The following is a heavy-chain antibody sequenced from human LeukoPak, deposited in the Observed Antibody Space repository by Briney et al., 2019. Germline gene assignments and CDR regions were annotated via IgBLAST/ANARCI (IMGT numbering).Heavy chain of an antibody. J-gene: IGHJ6*03. CDR3: AKDRRAYCGGDCFNYYMDV. D-gene: IGHD2-21*02. CDR1: GFTFSSCS. CDR2: ISSSSTYI. V-gene: IGHV3-21*04. Sequence: GGSLRLSCAASGFTFSSCSMHWVRQAPGKGLEWVSSISSSSTYIHYADSVKGRFTISRDNAKNSLYLQMNSLRAEDTAVYYCAKDRRAYCGGDCFNYYMDVWGKGTTVTISS.